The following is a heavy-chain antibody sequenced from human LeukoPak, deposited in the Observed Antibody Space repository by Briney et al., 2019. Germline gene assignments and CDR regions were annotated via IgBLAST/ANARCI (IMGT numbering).Heavy chain of an antibody. CDR2: ISPDSGNT. D-gene: IGHD3-10*01. V-gene: IGHV1-18*01. Sequence: VASVKVSCKASGYAFTTHGITWVRQAPGQGLEWMGWISPDSGNTNCAQNLQDRITTTTDTPTTTAYMELRSLRSDDTAVYYCAMGMVRGVIIPHYWGQGTLVIVSS. J-gene: IGHJ4*02. CDR1: GYAFTTHG. CDR3: AMGMVRGVIIPHY.